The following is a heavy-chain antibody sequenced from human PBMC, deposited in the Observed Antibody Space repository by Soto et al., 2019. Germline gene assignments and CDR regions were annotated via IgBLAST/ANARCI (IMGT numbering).Heavy chain of an antibody. D-gene: IGHD6-19*01. J-gene: IGHJ4*02. CDR1: GFRVSIYS. CDR3: ARSVEGHFDY. CDR2: ITSDTNTI. V-gene: IGHV3-48*02. Sequence: EVQLVESGGGLVQPGGSLRLSCAASGFRVSIYSMNWGRQAPGKGLEWSAYITSDTNTIKYADSVKGRFTVSRDNGKNTVYLQMNSLRDEDTAVYYCARSVEGHFDYWGQGTVVTVSA.